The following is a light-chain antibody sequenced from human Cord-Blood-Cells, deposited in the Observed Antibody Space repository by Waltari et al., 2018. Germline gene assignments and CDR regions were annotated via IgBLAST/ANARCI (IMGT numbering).Light chain of an antibody. Sequence: DIQMTQSPSSLSASVGARVTITCRASQGISNYLAWYQQKPGKVPKLLIYAAATLQSGVPARFSGSGSVTDFTLTISSLQPEDVATYDCQKYNSAPWTFGQGTKVEIK. CDR2: AAA. CDR1: QGISNY. CDR3: QKYNSAPWT. J-gene: IGKJ1*01. V-gene: IGKV1-27*01.